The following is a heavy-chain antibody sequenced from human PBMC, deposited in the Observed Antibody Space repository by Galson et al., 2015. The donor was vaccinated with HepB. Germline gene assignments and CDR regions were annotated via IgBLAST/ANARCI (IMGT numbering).Heavy chain of an antibody. V-gene: IGHV4-59*08. CDR3: ASRNSYYNAFDI. Sequence: ETLSLTCTVSGGSISSYYWSWIRQPPGKGLEWIGYIYYSGSTNYNPSLKSRVTISVDTSKNQFSLKLSSVTAADTAVYYCASRNSYYNAFDIWGQGTMVTVSS. J-gene: IGHJ3*02. D-gene: IGHD3-10*01. CDR1: GGSISSYY. CDR2: IYYSGST.